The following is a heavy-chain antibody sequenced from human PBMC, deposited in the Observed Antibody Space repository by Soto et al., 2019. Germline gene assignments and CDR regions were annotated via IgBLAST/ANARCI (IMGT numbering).Heavy chain of an antibody. V-gene: IGHV4-59*01. Sequence: SETLSLPCTVSGGTLRSYYWSWIRQPPGKGLEWIGYIYYSGSTNYNPSLKSRVTISVDTSKNQFSLKLSSVTAADTAVYYCARSDGRYWGQGTLVTVS. CDR3: ARSDGRY. CDR2: IYYSGST. CDR1: GGTLRSYY. J-gene: IGHJ4*02.